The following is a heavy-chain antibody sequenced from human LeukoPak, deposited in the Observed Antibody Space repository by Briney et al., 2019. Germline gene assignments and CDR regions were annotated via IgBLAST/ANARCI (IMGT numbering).Heavy chain of an antibody. CDR1: GLTFSSYA. CDR2: IRYDGSNK. CDR3: ANTARPYYDFWSGYAALGNYYYYMDV. J-gene: IGHJ6*03. D-gene: IGHD3-3*01. Sequence: GGSWRLCCAASGLTFSSYAMHWVRQAPGKGLEWVAFIRYDGSNKYYADSLKGRFTISRDNSKNTLYLQMNSLRAEDTAVYYCANTARPYYDFWSGYAALGNYYYYMDVWGKGTTVTVSS. V-gene: IGHV3-30*02.